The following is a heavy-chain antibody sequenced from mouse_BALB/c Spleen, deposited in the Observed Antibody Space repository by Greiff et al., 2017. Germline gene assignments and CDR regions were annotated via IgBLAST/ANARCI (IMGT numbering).Heavy chain of an antibody. CDR2: IWRGGST. D-gene: IGHD2-14*01. J-gene: IGHJ3*01. V-gene: IGHV2-2*02. CDR3: ARNWERYDDGGFAY. CDR1: GFSLTSYG. Sequence: GKLMESGPGLVQPSQSLSITCTVSGFSLTSYGVHWVRQSPGKGLEWLGVIWRGGSTDYNAAFISRLSISKDNSKSQVFFKMNSLQANDTAIYYCARNWERYDDGGFAYGGQGTLVTVAA.